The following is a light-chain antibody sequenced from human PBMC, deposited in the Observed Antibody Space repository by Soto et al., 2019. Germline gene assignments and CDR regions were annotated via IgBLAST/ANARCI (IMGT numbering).Light chain of an antibody. Sequence: QSVLTQPPSASGTPGQRVTISCSGSSSNIGSNTVNWYHQLPGTAPKLLIYNNYQRSSGVPDRFSGSKSGTSASLAISGLQSEDEADYYCAAWDDSLNGYVVGTG. V-gene: IGLV1-44*01. CDR2: NNY. CDR3: AAWDDSLNGYV. CDR1: SSNIGSNT. J-gene: IGLJ1*01.